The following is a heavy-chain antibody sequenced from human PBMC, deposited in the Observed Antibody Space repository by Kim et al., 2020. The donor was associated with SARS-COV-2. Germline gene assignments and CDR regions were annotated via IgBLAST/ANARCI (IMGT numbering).Heavy chain of an antibody. J-gene: IGHJ6*02. CDR3: ARLQSPTYYYYGMDV. Sequence: PSFQGQVTISADKSISTAYLQWSSLKASDTAMYYCARLQSPTYYYYGMDVWGQGTTVTVSS. V-gene: IGHV5-51*01.